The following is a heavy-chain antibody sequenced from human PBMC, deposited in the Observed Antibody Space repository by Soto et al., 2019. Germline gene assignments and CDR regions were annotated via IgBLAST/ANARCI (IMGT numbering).Heavy chain of an antibody. J-gene: IGHJ6*02. CDR3: AKDLSDVSHYYYYGMDV. CDR2: ISYDGSNK. Sequence: PGGSLRLSCAASGFTFSSYGMHWVRQAPGKGLEWVAVISYDGSNKYYADSVKGRFTISRDNSKNTLYLQMNSLRAEDTAVYYCAKDLSDVSHYYYYGMDVWGQGTTVTVSS. D-gene: IGHD3-16*01. V-gene: IGHV3-30*18. CDR1: GFTFSSYG.